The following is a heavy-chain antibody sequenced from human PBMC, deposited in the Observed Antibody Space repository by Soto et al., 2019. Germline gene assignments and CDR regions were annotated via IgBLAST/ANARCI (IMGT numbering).Heavy chain of an antibody. CDR3: ARDTTTSYYYYYGMDV. V-gene: IGHV3-53*01. J-gene: IGHJ6*02. CDR2: IYSGGST. Sequence: EVQLVESGGGLIQPGGSLRLSCAASGFTVSSNYMSWVRQAPGKGLEWVSDIYSGGSTYYADSVKGRFTISRDNSKNTLYLQMNSLRAEDTAVYYCARDTTTSYYYYYGMDVWGQGTTVTVSS. CDR1: GFTVSSNY. D-gene: IGHD1-1*01.